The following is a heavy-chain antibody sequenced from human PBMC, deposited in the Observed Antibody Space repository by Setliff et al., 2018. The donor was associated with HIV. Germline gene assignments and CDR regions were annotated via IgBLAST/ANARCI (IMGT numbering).Heavy chain of an antibody. J-gene: IGHJ6*02. Sequence: SETLSLTCAVSGGSISSSNWWSWVRRSPGKGLEWIGYIFHSGSTYYNPSLKSRVTISVDRSKNQFSLNVTSVTAADTAVYYCARIPQLLDYAMDVWGQGTTVTVSS. CDR3: ARIPQLLDYAMDV. CDR2: IFHSGST. D-gene: IGHD2-2*01. V-gene: IGHV4-4*02. CDR1: GGSISSSNW.